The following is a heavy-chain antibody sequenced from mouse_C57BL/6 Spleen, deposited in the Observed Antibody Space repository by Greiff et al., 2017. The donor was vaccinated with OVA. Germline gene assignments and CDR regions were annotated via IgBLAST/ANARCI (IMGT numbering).Heavy chain of an antibody. Sequence: DVQLVESGPGLVKPSQSLSLTCSVTGYSITSGYYWNWIRQFPGNKLEWMGYISYDGSNNYNPSLKNRISITRDTSKNQFFLKLNSVTTEDTATYYCARGDYWYFDVWGTGTTVTVSS. V-gene: IGHV3-6*01. J-gene: IGHJ1*03. CDR1: GYSITSGYY. CDR3: ARGDYWYFDV. CDR2: ISYDGSN.